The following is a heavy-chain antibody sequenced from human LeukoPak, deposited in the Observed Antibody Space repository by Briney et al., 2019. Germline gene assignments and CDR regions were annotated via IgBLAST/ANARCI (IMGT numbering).Heavy chain of an antibody. CDR1: GGTFSSYA. V-gene: IGHV1-69*13. CDR2: IIPIFGTA. J-gene: IGHJ4*02. Sequence: GASVRVSCKASGGTFSSYAIRWVRQAPGQGLEWMGGIIPIFGTANYAQKFQGRVTITADESTSTAYMELSSLRSEDTAVYYCARETMVRGVTHFDYWGQGTLVTVSS. D-gene: IGHD3-10*01. CDR3: ARETMVRGVTHFDY.